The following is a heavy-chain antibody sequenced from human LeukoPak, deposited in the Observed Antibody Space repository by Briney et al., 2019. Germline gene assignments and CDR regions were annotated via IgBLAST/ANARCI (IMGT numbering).Heavy chain of an antibody. J-gene: IGHJ5*02. D-gene: IGHD3-10*01. CDR3: ARVIIPHNWFDP. V-gene: IGHV1-2*02. CDR2: INPNSGGT. CDR1: GYTFTGYY. Sequence: ASVKVSCKASGYTFTGYYMHWVRQAPGQGLEWMGWINPNSGGTNYAQKFQGRVTMTRDTSISTAYMELSRLRSDDTAVYYCARVIIPHNWFDPWGQGTLVTVSS.